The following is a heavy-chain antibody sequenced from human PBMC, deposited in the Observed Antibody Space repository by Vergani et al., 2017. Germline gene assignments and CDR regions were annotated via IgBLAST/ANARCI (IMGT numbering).Heavy chain of an antibody. J-gene: IGHJ6*02. CDR3: ARGGVLRFLEWPAYYYYGMDV. CDR1: GGSFSGYY. CDR2: INHSGST. V-gene: IGHV4-34*01. Sequence: QVQLQQWGAGLLKPSETLSLTCAVYGGSFSGYYWSWIRQPPGKGLEWIGEINHSGSTNYNPSLKSRVTISVDTSKNQFSLKLSSVTAADTAVYDCARGGVLRFLEWPAYYYYGMDVWGQGTTVTVSS. D-gene: IGHD3-3*01.